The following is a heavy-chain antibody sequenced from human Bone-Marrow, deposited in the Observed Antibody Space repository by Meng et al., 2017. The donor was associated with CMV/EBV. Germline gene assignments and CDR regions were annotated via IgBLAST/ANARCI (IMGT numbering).Heavy chain of an antibody. CDR3: ACGSGSYYNRAFDI. J-gene: IGHJ3*02. V-gene: IGHV3-48*04. Sequence: GSLKISCAASGFTFSSYSMNWVRQAPGKGLEWVSYISSSSSTIYYADSVKGRFTISRDNAKNSLYLQMNSLRAEDTAVYYCACGSGSYYNRAFDIWGQGTMVTVSS. D-gene: IGHD3-10*01. CDR1: GFTFSSYS. CDR2: ISSSSSTI.